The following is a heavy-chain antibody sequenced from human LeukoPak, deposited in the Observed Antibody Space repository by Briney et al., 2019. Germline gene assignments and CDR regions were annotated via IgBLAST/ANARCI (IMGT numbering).Heavy chain of an antibody. Sequence: ASVTVSCTASGYTFTNYYIHWVRQAPGQGLEWMGIINPSGVSTVYAQKFQGRVAVTRDTSTGTVYMDLSSLKSEDTAVYYCARGPGGTSDYWGQGTLVTVSS. D-gene: IGHD2-8*02. V-gene: IGHV1-46*01. CDR3: ARGPGGTSDY. CDR1: GYTFTNYY. CDR2: INPSGVST. J-gene: IGHJ4*02.